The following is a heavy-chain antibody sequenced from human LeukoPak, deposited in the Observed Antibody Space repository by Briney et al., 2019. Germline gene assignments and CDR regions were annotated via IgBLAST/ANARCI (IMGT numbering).Heavy chain of an antibody. CDR2: ISGDGGST. J-gene: IGHJ4*02. Sequence: GGSLRLSCAASGFTFDDYAMHWVRHAPGKGLEWVSLISGDGGSTYYADSVKGRFTISRDNSKNSLYLQMNSLRTEDIALYYCAKDYDYYDTSGSFDYWGQGTLVTVSS. CDR1: GFTFDDYA. CDR3: AKDYDYYDTSGSFDY. V-gene: IGHV3-43*02. D-gene: IGHD3-22*01.